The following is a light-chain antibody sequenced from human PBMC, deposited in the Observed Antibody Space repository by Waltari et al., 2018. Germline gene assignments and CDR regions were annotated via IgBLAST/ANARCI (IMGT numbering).Light chain of an antibody. Sequence: SYELTQPPSVSVSPGQTASISCSGDILGNQYTSWYQQKPSQSPLLVIYQDTNRPSGIPERFSGSKSGNAATLTISGTQAMDEADYYCQALGTGAWVFGGGTKLTVL. J-gene: IGLJ3*02. CDR2: QDT. CDR3: QALGTGAWV. CDR1: ILGNQY. V-gene: IGLV3-1*01.